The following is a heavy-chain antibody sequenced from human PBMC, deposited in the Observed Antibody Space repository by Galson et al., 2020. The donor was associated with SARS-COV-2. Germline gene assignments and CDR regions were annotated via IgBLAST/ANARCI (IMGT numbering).Heavy chain of an antibody. V-gene: IGHV4-59*01. D-gene: IGHD3-22*01. Sequence: VETSETLSLTCSVSDAPMSSYYWSWIRQPPGKGLEWIGYISYSGSTSYNHSLKSRVTISVDTSKNQFSLKLSSVTAADTAVYYCARGLHYYDSSGYCVDYWGQGTLVTVSS. CDR3: ARGLHYYDSSGYCVDY. J-gene: IGHJ4*02. CDR1: DAPMSSYY. CDR2: ISYSGST.